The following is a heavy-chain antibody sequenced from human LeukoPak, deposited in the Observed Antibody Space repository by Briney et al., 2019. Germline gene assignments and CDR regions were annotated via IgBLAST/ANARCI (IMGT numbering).Heavy chain of an antibody. D-gene: IGHD3-3*01. J-gene: IGHJ4*02. V-gene: IGHV3-74*01. CDR3: ARERYDFWSGYFLL. CDR2: INSDGSST. CDR1: GFTLSSYW. Sequence: GGSLRLSCAASGFTLSSYWMHWVRQAPGKGLVWVSRINSDGSSTSYADSVKGRFTISRDNAKNTLYLQMNSLRAEDTAVYYCARERYDFWSGYFLLRGQGTLVTVSS.